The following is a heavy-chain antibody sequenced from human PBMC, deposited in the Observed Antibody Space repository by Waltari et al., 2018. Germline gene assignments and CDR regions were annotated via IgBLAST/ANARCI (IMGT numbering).Heavy chain of an antibody. CDR3: ARPKFYHGDYPAGIDV. Sequence: QVQLVQSGGGVVQPGGSLRLSCAASSLYAIRWIRQTPGKSLEWLALISYDGEKKFYADSVQGRFTVSRDNSNSTLYLQMNSLRAEDTGIYYCARPKFYHGDYPAGIDVWGQGTTVTVSS. CDR2: ISYDGEKK. V-gene: IGHV3-30*07. J-gene: IGHJ6*02. CDR1: SLYA. D-gene: IGHD4-17*01.